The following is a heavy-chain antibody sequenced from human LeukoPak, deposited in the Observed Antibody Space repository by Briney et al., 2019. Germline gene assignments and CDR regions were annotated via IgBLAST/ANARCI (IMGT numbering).Heavy chain of an antibody. Sequence: GGSLRLSCAASGFTFNNYIMNWVRQAPGKGLEWVSSISSSSDYIYYADSVKGRFTISRDNAKNSLYLQMNSLRAEDTAVYYCAELGITMIGGVWGKGTTVTISS. V-gene: IGHV3-21*01. CDR1: GFTFNNYI. D-gene: IGHD3-10*02. CDR3: AELGITMIGGV. CDR2: ISSSSDYI. J-gene: IGHJ6*04.